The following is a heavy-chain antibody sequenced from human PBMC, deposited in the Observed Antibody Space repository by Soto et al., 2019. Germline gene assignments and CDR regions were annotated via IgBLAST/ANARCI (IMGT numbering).Heavy chain of an antibody. V-gene: IGHV4-34*01. D-gene: IGHD5-18*01. J-gene: IGHJ5*02. CDR2: INHSGST. CDR3: ARGVVTAMVRFDP. CDR1: GGSFSGYY. Sequence: QVQLQQWGAGLLKPSETLSLTCAVYGGSFSGYYWSWIRQPPGKGLEWIGEINHSGSTNYNPSLKSRVTISVDTSKNQFSLKLSSVTAADTAVYYCARGVVTAMVRFDPWGQGTLVTVSS.